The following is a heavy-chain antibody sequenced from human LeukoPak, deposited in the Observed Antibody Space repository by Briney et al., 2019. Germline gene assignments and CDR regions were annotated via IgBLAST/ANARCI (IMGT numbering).Heavy chain of an antibody. Sequence: PGGSLRLSCAASGFSFTTHAMSWVRQTPGKGLEWVSTISVTGKESYYADSVKGRFSISRDNSKNTLYLQMNILRIEDTALYYCADPPFDPWGQGTLVTVSS. V-gene: IGHV3-23*01. CDR2: ISVTGKES. CDR3: ADPPFDP. CDR1: GFSFTTHA. J-gene: IGHJ5*02.